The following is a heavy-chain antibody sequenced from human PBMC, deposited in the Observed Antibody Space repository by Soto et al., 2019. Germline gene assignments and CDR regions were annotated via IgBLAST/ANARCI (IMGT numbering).Heavy chain of an antibody. Sequence: ASLKVSCKASGYTFPSYGISWVRQAPGQGLEWMGWISPYNAKTDYAQNFQGRVSITTDTSTSTVYLELRSLTSDDTALYYCARDDGGSFAPPFDFWGQGTLVTVSS. CDR1: GYTFPSYG. J-gene: IGHJ4*02. CDR2: ISPYNAKT. D-gene: IGHD1-26*01. V-gene: IGHV1-18*01. CDR3: ARDDGGSFAPPFDF.